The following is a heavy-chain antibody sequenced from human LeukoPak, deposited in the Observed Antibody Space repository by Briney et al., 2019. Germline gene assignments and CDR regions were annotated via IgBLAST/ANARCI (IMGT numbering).Heavy chain of an antibody. Sequence: GGSLRLSCAASGFTFSNDDMNWVRQAPGKGLDWVSLIYSGGDRYYADSVKGRFTTSRDTSKNTLDLQMNSLRPEDTAVYYCARSTYCSSTSCPFDYWGQRTLVTVSS. CDR2: IYSGGDR. V-gene: IGHV3-53*01. J-gene: IGHJ4*02. CDR3: ARSTYCSSTSCPFDY. CDR1: GFTFSNDD. D-gene: IGHD2-2*01.